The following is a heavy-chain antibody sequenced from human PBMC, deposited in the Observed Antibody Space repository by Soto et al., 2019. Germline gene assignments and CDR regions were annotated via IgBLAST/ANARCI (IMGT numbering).Heavy chain of an antibody. CDR2: ISYDGSNK. J-gene: IGHJ6*02. Sequence: GGSLRLSCAASGFTFRSYGMHWVRQAPGRGLEWVALISYDGSNKYYADSVKGRFTISRDNSKNTLYLQMNSLRAEDTAVYYCAKDTHIVVVTAYGMDVWGQGTTVTVSS. D-gene: IGHD2-21*02. CDR1: GFTFRSYG. CDR3: AKDTHIVVVTAYGMDV. V-gene: IGHV3-30*18.